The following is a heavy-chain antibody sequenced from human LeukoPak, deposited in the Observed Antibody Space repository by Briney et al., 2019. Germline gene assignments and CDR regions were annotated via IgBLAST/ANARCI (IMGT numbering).Heavy chain of an antibody. D-gene: IGHD1-26*01. CDR1: GYTFTGYH. V-gene: IGHV1-69*13. CDR3: ATESSGNYFDY. Sequence: SVKVSCKASGYTFTGYHMHWVRQAPGQGLEWMGGIIPIFGTANYAQKFQGRVTITADESTSTAYMELSSLRSEDTAVYYCATESSGNYFDYWGQGTLVTVSS. CDR2: IIPIFGTA. J-gene: IGHJ4*02.